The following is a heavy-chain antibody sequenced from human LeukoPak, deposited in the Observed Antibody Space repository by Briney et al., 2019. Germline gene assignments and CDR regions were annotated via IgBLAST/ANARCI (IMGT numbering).Heavy chain of an antibody. CDR2: IYYSGST. V-gene: IGHV4-39*07. J-gene: IGHJ4*02. CDR1: GASIRSSSYT. CDR3: AQGVTPGDLDY. Sequence: SETLSLTCTVSGASIRSSSYTWGWIRQPQGKGLEWIGSIYYSGSTYYNPSLKSRVTISVDTSKNQFSLKLSSVTAADTAVYYCAQGVTPGDLDYWGQGTLVTVSS. D-gene: IGHD5-18*01.